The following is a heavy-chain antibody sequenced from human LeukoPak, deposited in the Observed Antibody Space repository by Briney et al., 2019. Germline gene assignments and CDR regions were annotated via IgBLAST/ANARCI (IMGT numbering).Heavy chain of an antibody. CDR2: IKQDGSEK. CDR3: ARVDSADAFDI. D-gene: IGHD3-9*01. Sequence: GGSLRLSCAASGFTFSSYWMSWVRQAPGKGLEWVANIKQDGSEKYYVDSVKGRFTISRDNAKNSPYLQMNSLRAEDTAVYYCARVDSADAFDIWGQRTMVTVSS. J-gene: IGHJ3*02. V-gene: IGHV3-7*01. CDR1: GFTFSSYW.